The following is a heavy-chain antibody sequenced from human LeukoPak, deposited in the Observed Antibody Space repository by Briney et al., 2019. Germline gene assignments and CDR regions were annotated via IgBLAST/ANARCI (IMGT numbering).Heavy chain of an antibody. V-gene: IGHV4-30-2*01. Sequence: TSQTLSLTYTVSGGSISSGGYYWSWIRQPPGKGLEWIGEITRGGSTYYNPSLKSRVTISVDTSKNQFSLKVNSVTAADTAVYYCARGDIAARLANWGQGTLVTVSS. CDR1: GGSISSGGYY. CDR2: ITRGGST. D-gene: IGHD6-6*01. J-gene: IGHJ4*02. CDR3: ARGDIAARLAN.